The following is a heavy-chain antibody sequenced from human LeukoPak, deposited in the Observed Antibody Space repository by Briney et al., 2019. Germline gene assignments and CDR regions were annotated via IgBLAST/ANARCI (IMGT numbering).Heavy chain of an antibody. CDR2: INHSGST. CDR1: GGSFSGYY. CDR3: ARRGRWLVTHMDV. Sequence: SETLSLTCAVYGGSFSGYYWSWIRQPPGKGLEWIGEINHSGSTNYNPSLKSRVTISVDTSKNQFSLKLSSVTAADTAVYYCARRGRWLVTHMDVWGKGTTVTISS. D-gene: IGHD6-19*01. J-gene: IGHJ6*03. V-gene: IGHV4-34*01.